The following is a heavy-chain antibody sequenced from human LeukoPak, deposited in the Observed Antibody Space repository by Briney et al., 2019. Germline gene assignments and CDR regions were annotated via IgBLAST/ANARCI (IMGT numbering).Heavy chain of an antibody. J-gene: IGHJ4*02. CDR2: IKGDGSST. V-gene: IGHV3-74*01. D-gene: IGHD5-18*01. CDR3: ARDGYSFGHDFDY. CDR1: GFTFSSYW. Sequence: GGSLRLSCAASGFTFSSYWMHWVRHTPGKGLVWVSRIKGDGSSTSYADSVKGRFTISRDNAKNTLYLQMNSLRAEDTAVYYCARDGYSFGHDFDYWGQGTLVTASS.